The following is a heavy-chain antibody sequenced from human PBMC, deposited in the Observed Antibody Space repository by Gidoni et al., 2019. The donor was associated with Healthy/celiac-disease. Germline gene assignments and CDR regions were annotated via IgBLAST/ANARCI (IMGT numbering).Heavy chain of an antibody. Sequence: QVQLQESGPGLVKPSETLSLTCTVSGGSVSTGSYYWRWIRQPPGKGLEWIGYIYYSGSTNYNPSLKSRVTISVDTSKNQFSLKLSSVNAADTAVYYCARVHYYYYGMDVWGQGTTVTVSS. CDR3: ARVHYYYYGMDV. J-gene: IGHJ6*02. CDR2: IYYSGST. V-gene: IGHV4-61*01. CDR1: GGSVSTGSYY.